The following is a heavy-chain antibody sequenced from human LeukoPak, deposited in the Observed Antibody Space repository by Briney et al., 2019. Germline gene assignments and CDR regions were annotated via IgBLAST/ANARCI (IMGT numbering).Heavy chain of an antibody. D-gene: IGHD2-2*01. CDR3: ARDPPYCSSTNCYVDY. Sequence: GGSLRLSCAASGFTFSSYAMSWVRQAPGKGLEWVSAISGSGGSTYYADSVKGRFTISRDNSKNTLYLQMNSLRAEDTAVYFCARDPPYCSSTNCYVDYWGQGTLVTVSS. J-gene: IGHJ4*02. CDR2: ISGSGGST. V-gene: IGHV3-23*01. CDR1: GFTFSSYA.